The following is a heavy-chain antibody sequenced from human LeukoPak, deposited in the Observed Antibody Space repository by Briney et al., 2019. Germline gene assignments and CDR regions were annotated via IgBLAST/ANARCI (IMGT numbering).Heavy chain of an antibody. Sequence: GESLRLSCAASGFTSSDAWMSWVRQAPGKGPEHIGRIKSKRNGGTTEYAAPAKGRFTISRDDSRNTLFLERNGLKTEDTALYYCATGGQYFGTWGQGVLVTVSS. J-gene: IGHJ4*03. CDR3: ATGGQYFGT. CDR1: GFTSSDAW. CDR2: IKSKRNGGTT. V-gene: IGHV3-15*01. D-gene: IGHD1-1*01.